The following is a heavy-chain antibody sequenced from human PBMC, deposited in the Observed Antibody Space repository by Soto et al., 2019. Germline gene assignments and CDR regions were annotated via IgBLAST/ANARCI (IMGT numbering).Heavy chain of an antibody. V-gene: IGHV3-48*03. J-gene: IGHJ6*02. CDR3: ARNNGRHYYGSGSYPSNYGMDV. CDR2: ISSSGSTI. Sequence: PGGSLRLSCAASGFTFSSYEMNWVRQAPGKGLEWVSYISSSGSTIYYADSVKGRFTISRDNAKNSLYLQMNSLRAEDTAVYYCARNNGRHYYGSGSYPSNYGMDVWGQGTTVTVSS. D-gene: IGHD3-10*01. CDR1: GFTFSSYE.